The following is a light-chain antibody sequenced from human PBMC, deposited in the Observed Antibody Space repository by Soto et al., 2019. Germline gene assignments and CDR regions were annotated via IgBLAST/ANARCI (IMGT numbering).Light chain of an antibody. CDR2: STN. J-gene: IGLJ7*01. V-gene: IGLV8-61*01. CDR1: SGSVSTNYY. CDR3: VLYMGSGINV. Sequence: QTVVTQEPSLSVSPGGTVTFTCGLSSGSVSTNYYPSWYQQTPGQSPRTLMYSTNTRSSGVHDRFSGSILGNKAALTITGAQADDESDYYCVLYMGSGINVFGGGTQLT.